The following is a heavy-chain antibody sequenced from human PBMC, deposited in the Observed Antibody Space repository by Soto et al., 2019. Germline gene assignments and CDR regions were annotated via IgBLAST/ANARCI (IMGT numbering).Heavy chain of an antibody. CDR1: GFTFSSYS. Sequence: GGSLRLSCAASGFTFSSYSMNWVRQAPGKGLEWVSSISSSSSYIYYADSVKGRFTISRDNAKNSLYLQMNSLRAEDTAVYYCAREAYYYGSGGDTGSWFDPWGQGTLVTVSS. D-gene: IGHD3-10*01. V-gene: IGHV3-21*01. CDR2: ISSSSSYI. J-gene: IGHJ5*02. CDR3: AREAYYYGSGGDTGSWFDP.